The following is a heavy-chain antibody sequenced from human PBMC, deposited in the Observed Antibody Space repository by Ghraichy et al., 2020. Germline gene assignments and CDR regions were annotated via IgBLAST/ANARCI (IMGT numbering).Heavy chain of an antibody. CDR3: ARDSKRVLRYFDWQNRFDAFDI. J-gene: IGHJ3*02. CDR2: IYYSGST. Sequence: SETLSLTCTVSGGSISSYYWSWIRQPPGKGLEWIGYIYYSGSTNYNPSLKSRVTISVDTSKNQFSLKLSSVTAADTAVYYCARDSKRVLRYFDWQNRFDAFDIWGQGTMVTVSS. D-gene: IGHD3-9*01. CDR1: GGSISSYY. V-gene: IGHV4-59*01.